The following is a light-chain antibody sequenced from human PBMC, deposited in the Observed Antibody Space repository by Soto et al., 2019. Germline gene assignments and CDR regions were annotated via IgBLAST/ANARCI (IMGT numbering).Light chain of an antibody. J-gene: IGLJ1*01. V-gene: IGLV2-14*01. Sequence: QSALTQPASVSGPPGQSITFSGTGTTSEVGGFNYVSWYQQHPGKAPKLMIYEVSNRPSGVSNRFSGSKSGNTASLTISGLQAEDEADYYCSSYTSSSTNYVFGTGTKLTVL. CDR2: EVS. CDR3: SSYTSSSTNYV. CDR1: TSEVGGFNY.